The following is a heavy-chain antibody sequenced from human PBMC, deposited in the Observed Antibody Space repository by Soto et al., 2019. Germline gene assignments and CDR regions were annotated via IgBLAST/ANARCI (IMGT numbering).Heavy chain of an antibody. D-gene: IGHD2-15*01. Sequence: QVQLVQSGAAVKKPGSSVKVSCKASGGTFSSYAISWVRQAPGQGLEWMGGIIPIFGTANYAQKFQGRVTITADESTSTAYMELSSLRSEDTAVYYCARDIVVVVAAEHDYYYYGMDVWGQGTTVTVSS. CDR2: IIPIFGTA. J-gene: IGHJ6*02. CDR3: ARDIVVVVAAEHDYYYYGMDV. CDR1: GGTFSSYA. V-gene: IGHV1-69*12.